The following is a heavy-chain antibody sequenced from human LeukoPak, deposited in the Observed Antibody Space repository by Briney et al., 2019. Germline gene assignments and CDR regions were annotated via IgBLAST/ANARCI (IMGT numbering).Heavy chain of an antibody. V-gene: IGHV1-69*13. CDR2: IIPIFGTA. CDR3: ARDYGDYTWCFDL. Sequence: SVKVSCKASGGTFSSYAISWVRQAPGQGLEWMGGIIPIFGTANYAQKFQGRVTITADESTSTAYMELSSLRSEDTAVYYCARDYGDYTWCFDLWGRGTLVTVSS. D-gene: IGHD4-17*01. J-gene: IGHJ2*01. CDR1: GGTFSSYA.